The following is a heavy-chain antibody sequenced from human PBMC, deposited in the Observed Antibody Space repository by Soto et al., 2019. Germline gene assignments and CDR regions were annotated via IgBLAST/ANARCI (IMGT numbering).Heavy chain of an antibody. CDR1: GFIFSDYY. J-gene: IGHJ6*02. CDR2: ISTRSTYT. Sequence: GGSLRLSCAASGFIFSDYYMSWVRQTPGKGLELVSYISTRSTYTNYADSVKGRFTISRDNTKNSLYLQMDSLRVEDTAVYYCARDLAWKRGKVGRYYYGMDVWGQGTTVTVSS. CDR3: ARDLAWKRGKVGRYYYGMDV. D-gene: IGHD1-1*01. V-gene: IGHV3-11*06.